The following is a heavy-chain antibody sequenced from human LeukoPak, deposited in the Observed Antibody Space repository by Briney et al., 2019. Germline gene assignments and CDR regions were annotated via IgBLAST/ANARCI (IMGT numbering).Heavy chain of an antibody. D-gene: IGHD7-27*01. CDR2: TYYRSKWYN. Sequence: SQTLSLTCAISGDSVSVNSDVWNWIRQSPTRGLEWLGRTYYRSKWYNDYAVSVKSRITISPDTSKNQFSLHLNSVTPEDTAVYYCARDADWGYDAFDIWGQGTMVTVSS. CDR3: ARDADWGYDAFDI. V-gene: IGHV6-1*01. CDR1: GDSVSVNSDV. J-gene: IGHJ3*02.